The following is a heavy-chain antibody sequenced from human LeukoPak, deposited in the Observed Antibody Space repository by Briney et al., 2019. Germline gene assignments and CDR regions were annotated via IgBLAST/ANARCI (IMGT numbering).Heavy chain of an antibody. CDR2: ISGSGGST. J-gene: IGHJ4*02. CDR3: ATRKPGYGDSDY. D-gene: IGHD4-17*01. V-gene: IGHV3-23*01. CDR1: GFTFSSYA. Sequence: QPGASLRLSCAASGFTFSSYAMSWVRQAPGKGLEWVSAISGSGGSTYYADSVKGRFTISRDNSKNTLYLQMSSLRAEDTAVYYCATRKPGYGDSDYWGQGTLVTVSS.